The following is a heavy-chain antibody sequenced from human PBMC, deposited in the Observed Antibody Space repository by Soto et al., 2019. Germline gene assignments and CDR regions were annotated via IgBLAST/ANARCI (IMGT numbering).Heavy chain of an antibody. Sequence: EVQLVASGGGLVKPGGSLRLSCAASGFTFSSYSMNWVRQAPGKGLEWVSSISSSSSYIYYADSVKGRFTISRDNAKNSLYLQMNSLRAEDTAVYYCARGLGYCTNGVCYTPDYWGQGTLVTVSS. CDR2: ISSSSSYI. CDR1: GFTFSSYS. CDR3: ARGLGYCTNGVCYTPDY. J-gene: IGHJ4*02. V-gene: IGHV3-21*01. D-gene: IGHD2-8*01.